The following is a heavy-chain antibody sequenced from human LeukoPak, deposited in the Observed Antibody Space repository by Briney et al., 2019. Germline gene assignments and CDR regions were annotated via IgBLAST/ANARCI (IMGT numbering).Heavy chain of an antibody. CDR2: INPNIGTT. J-gene: IGHJ3*01. CDR1: GYTFTDHT. D-gene: IGHD3-22*01. V-gene: IGHV1-2*02. CDR3: ARRYDSRGPVTFDF. Sequence: ASVKVSCEASGYTFTDHTIHWVRQAPGQGLEWMGWINPNIGTTNYAKRFQGRLTVTRDTSINTASMELSSLNPDDTAVFYCARRYDSRGPVTFDFWGQGTLVTVSS.